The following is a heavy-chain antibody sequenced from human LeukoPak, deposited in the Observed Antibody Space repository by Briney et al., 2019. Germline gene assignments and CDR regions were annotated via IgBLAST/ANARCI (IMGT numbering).Heavy chain of an antibody. V-gene: IGHV1-2*02. J-gene: IGHJ4*02. CDR3: ARDGEYGTGSYYRGCFDY. D-gene: IGHD3-10*01. CDR1: GYSFTAFY. CDR2: IHPRSGET. Sequence: ASVKVSCKASGYSFTAFYIHWVRQARGQGLELMGWIHPRSGETNYAQKFQGRGTMTRDKSISTAYMDLSSLGSDDTAVYYCARDGEYGTGSYYRGCFDYWGQGILVTVSS.